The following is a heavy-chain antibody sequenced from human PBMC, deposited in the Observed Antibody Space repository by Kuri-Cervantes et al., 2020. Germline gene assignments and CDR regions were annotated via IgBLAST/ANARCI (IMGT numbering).Heavy chain of an antibody. Sequence: ETLSLTCTVSGGSISSGDYYWSWIRQPPGKGLEWVSFINADGSTYDADSVKGRFTTSRDSSKNTLHLQMNSLRVEDTAMYYCTLGTSGWHAHWGQGTLVTDSS. CDR3: TLGTSGWHAH. CDR2: INADGST. D-gene: IGHD6-19*01. CDR1: GGSISSGDYY. V-gene: IGHV3-53*01. J-gene: IGHJ4*02.